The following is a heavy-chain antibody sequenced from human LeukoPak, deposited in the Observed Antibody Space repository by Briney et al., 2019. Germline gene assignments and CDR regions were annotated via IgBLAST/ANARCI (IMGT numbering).Heavy chain of an antibody. CDR2: IIPHSGDT. CDR1: GYTFTDYY. V-gene: IGHV1-2*02. D-gene: IGHD4-17*01. CDR3: ATDLGGYGAYFDY. J-gene: IGHJ4*02. Sequence: ASVKVSCKASGYTFTDYYIHWVRQAPGQRLEWLGWIIPHSGDTKYAQKFQGRVTMTRDTSISTAYMELSNLRSDDAAQYYCATDLGGYGAYFDYWGQGTLVTVSS.